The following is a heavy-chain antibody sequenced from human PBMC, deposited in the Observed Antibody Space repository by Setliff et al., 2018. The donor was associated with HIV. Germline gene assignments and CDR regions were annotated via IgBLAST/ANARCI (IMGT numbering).Heavy chain of an antibody. CDR2: ISNVGHT. V-gene: IGHV4-59*08. D-gene: IGHD1-20*01. CDR3: VGHAGARICISDAFDI. J-gene: IGHJ3*02. Sequence: SETLSLTCTVSRGSISSFHWSWIRRPPGLGLEWIGYISNVGHTTCIPSLMSRVTITMDTSKDQYSLRLTAGTAAATAVYYCVGHAGARICISDAFDIWGQGSMVTVS. CDR1: RGSISSFH.